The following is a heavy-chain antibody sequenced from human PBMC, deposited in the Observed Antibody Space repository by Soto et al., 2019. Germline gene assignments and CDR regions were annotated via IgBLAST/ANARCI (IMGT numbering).Heavy chain of an antibody. Sequence: QVQLVESGGGVVQPGRSLRLSCAASGFTFSNYAMQWVRQAPGKGLEWVALISYDGSNKYYADSVKGRFTISRDNSKITLYLHMNSLRAEDTAVYYCAGGGYCISTSCYLNWFDPWGQGTLVTVSS. CDR2: ISYDGSNK. CDR3: AGGGYCISTSCYLNWFDP. J-gene: IGHJ5*02. D-gene: IGHD2-2*01. V-gene: IGHV3-30-3*01. CDR1: GFTFSNYA.